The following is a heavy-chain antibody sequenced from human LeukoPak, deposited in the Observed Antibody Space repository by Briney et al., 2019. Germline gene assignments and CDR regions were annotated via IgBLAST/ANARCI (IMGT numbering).Heavy chain of an antibody. CDR2: IVVGSGNT. Sequence: ASVKVSCKASGFTFTSSAVQWVRQAHGQRLEWIGWIVVGSGNTNYAQKFQERVTITRDMSTSTAYMELSSLRSEDTAVYYCAAWASITMIVAPWGQGTLVTVSS. D-gene: IGHD3-22*01. J-gene: IGHJ5*02. CDR3: AAWASITMIVAP. V-gene: IGHV1-58*01. CDR1: GFTFTSSA.